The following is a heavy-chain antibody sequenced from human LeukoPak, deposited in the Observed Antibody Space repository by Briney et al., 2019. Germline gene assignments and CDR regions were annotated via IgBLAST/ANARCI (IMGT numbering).Heavy chain of an antibody. V-gene: IGHV4-39*01. J-gene: IGHJ4*02. CDR2: IYYSGST. CDR3: ARGRYSSGWYRGGAFDY. D-gene: IGHD6-19*01. CDR1: GGAISSSSYY. Sequence: SSETLSLTCTASGGAISSSSYYWGWIRQPPGKGLEWIGSIYYSGSTHYNPSLKSRVTISVDTSKNQFSLKLSSVTAADTAVYYCARGRYSSGWYRGGAFDYWGQGTLVTVSS.